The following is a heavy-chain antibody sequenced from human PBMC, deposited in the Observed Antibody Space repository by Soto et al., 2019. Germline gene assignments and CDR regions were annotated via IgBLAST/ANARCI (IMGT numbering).Heavy chain of an antibody. V-gene: IGHV4-59*01. Sequence: KPSETLSLTCTVSGGSIISGYWSWIRQPPGKGLEWIGYISYSGNTNYNPSLKSRATMSVDTPKNQFSLRLSSVTTADTAVYYCAGLRGYAGSPIDYWGQGTLVTVSS. CDR2: ISYSGNT. CDR3: AGLRGYAGSPIDY. J-gene: IGHJ4*02. CDR1: GGSIISGY. D-gene: IGHD2-15*01.